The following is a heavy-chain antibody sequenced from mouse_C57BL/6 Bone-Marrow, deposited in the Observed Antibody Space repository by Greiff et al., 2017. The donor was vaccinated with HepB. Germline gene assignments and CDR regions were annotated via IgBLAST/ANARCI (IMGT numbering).Heavy chain of an antibody. J-gene: IGHJ3*01. Sequence: QVQLQQPGAELVKPGASVKLSCKASGYTFTSYWMQWVKQRPGQGLEWIGEIDPSDSYTNYNQKFKGKATLTVDTSSSTAYMQLSSLTSEDSAVYYCARGGVWGFAYWGQGTLVTVSA. CDR2: IDPSDSYT. V-gene: IGHV1-50*01. CDR1: GYTFTSYW. CDR3: ARGGVWGFAY.